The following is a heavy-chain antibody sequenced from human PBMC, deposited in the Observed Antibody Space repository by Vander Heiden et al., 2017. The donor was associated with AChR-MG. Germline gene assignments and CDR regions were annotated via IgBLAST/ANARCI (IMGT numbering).Heavy chain of an antibody. CDR3: ARVSGTARLHLVSVPY. V-gene: IGHV3-23*01. CDR2: IGDSGGST. CDR1: GFSLSHYA. Sequence: EVQLFESGRRLVHPGGSLRLHCAASGFSLSHYAMTWRRPPPGKGLEWVSAIGDSGGSTYYADSVKGRFTMSRNNSKNTLYLQMNSLRAEDTAVYYCARVSGTARLHLVSVPYWGQGTLVTVSS. D-gene: IGHD4-4*01. J-gene: IGHJ4*02.